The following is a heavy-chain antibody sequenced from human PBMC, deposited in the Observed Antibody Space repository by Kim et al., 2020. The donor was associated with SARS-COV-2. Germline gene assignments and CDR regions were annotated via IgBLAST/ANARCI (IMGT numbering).Heavy chain of an antibody. J-gene: IGHJ4*02. V-gene: IGHV4-39*07. Sequence: SETLSLTCTVSGGSISSSSYYWGWIRQPPGKGLEWIGSIFYSGSASYNPSLKSRVTISVDTYKNQFSLKLTSVTAADTALYYCARAVHDYGDYSDFWGQGTLVTVSS. CDR2: IFYSGSA. CDR1: GGSISSSSYY. CDR3: ARAVHDYGDYSDF. D-gene: IGHD4-17*01.